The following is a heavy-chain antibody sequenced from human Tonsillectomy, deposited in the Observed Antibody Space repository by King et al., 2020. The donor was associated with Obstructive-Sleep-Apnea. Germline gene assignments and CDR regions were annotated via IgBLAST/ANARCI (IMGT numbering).Heavy chain of an antibody. J-gene: IGHJ6*02. Sequence: VQLVESGGGLVQPGGSLRLSCAASVFSGTSSYINWVRQAPGKGLEWVSVIYSSGTTHYADSLKGRFTTSRQNSNNTVYPQMNSMRAEDTAVNYCARDRYDYGLDNSTLHYYGMDVWGQGTTVIVS. CDR2: IYSSGTT. D-gene: IGHD3-16*01. CDR1: VFSGTSSY. V-gene: IGHV3-53*04. CDR3: ARDRYDYGLDNSTLHYYGMDV.